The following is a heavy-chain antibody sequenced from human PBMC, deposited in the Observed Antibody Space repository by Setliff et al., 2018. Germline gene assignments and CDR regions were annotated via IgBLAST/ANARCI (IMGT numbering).Heavy chain of an antibody. Sequence: ASVKVSCKASGYTFTNYHMHWVRQAPGQGLEWMGIINPSGGRTSYAQKFQGRVIMTRDTSTSTAYMELKSLRSDHTAVYYCARINFYVSSGYYYAPNFWGQGTLVTVSS. CDR3: ARINFYVSSGYYYAPNF. CDR2: INPSGGRT. V-gene: IGHV1-46*01. J-gene: IGHJ4*02. CDR1: GYTFTNYH. D-gene: IGHD3-22*01.